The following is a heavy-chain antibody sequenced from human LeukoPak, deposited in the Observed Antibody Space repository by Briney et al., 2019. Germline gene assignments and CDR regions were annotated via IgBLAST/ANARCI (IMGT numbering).Heavy chain of an antibody. J-gene: IGHJ4*02. V-gene: IGHV4-59*01. CDR3: ASYGSGSSPYFDY. CDR1: GGSISSYY. D-gene: IGHD3-10*01. CDR2: IYYSGST. Sequence: SETLSLTCTVSGGSISSYYWSWIQQPPGKGLEWIGYIYYSGSTNYNPSLKSRVTISVDTSKNQFSLKLSSVTTADTAVYYCASYGSGSSPYFDYWGQGTLVTVSS.